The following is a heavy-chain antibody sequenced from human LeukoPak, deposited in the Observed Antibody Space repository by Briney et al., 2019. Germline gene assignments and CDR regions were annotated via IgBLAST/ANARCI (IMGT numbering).Heavy chain of an antibody. Sequence: GGSLRLSCAASGFTFSSYGMHWVRQAPGKGLEWVAVIWYDGSNKYYADSVKGRFTISRDNSKNTLYLQMNSLRAEDTAVYYCARDGVGATLDPHAFDIWGQGTMVTVSS. J-gene: IGHJ3*02. CDR2: IWYDGSNK. CDR1: GFTFSSYG. CDR3: ARDGVGATLDPHAFDI. V-gene: IGHV3-33*01. D-gene: IGHD1-26*01.